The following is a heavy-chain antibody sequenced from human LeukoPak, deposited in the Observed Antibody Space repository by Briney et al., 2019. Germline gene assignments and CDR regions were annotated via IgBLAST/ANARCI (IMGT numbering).Heavy chain of an antibody. CDR1: GYTFTSYG. CDR3: ARDIVVVPAARTYWYFDL. Sequence: ASVKVSCKASGYTFTSYGISWVRQAPGQGLEWMGWISAYNGNANYAQKLQGRVTMTTDTSTSTAYMELRSLRSDDTAVYYCARDIVVVPAARTYWYFDLWGRGTLVTVSS. J-gene: IGHJ2*01. D-gene: IGHD2-2*01. V-gene: IGHV1-18*01. CDR2: ISAYNGNA.